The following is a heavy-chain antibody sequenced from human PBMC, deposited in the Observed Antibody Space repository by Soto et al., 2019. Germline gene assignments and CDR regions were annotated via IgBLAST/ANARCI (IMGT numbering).Heavy chain of an antibody. CDR3: ARDFRAAAAGANWFDP. D-gene: IGHD6-13*01. J-gene: IGHJ5*02. CDR1: GFTFSSYW. V-gene: IGHV3-74*01. CDR2: INSGGSST. Sequence: PGGSLRLSCAASGFTFSSYWMHWVRQAPGKGLVWVSRINSGGSSTSYADSVKGRFTISRDNAKNTLYLQMNSLRAEDTAVYCCARDFRAAAAGANWFDPWGQGTLVTV.